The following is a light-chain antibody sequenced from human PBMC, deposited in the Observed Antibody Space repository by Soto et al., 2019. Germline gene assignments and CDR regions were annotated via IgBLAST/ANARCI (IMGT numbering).Light chain of an antibody. Sequence: SALTQPASVSGSPGQSITISCTGTSSDIGGYDYVSWYQQHPGKAPKLMIYEVTYRPSGVYNRFSGSKSGNTASLTISGLQAEDEAYYYCTSYSRSSTLVLFGGGTKVTVL. J-gene: IGLJ2*01. V-gene: IGLV2-14*01. CDR3: TSYSRSSTLVL. CDR2: EVT. CDR1: SSDIGGYDY.